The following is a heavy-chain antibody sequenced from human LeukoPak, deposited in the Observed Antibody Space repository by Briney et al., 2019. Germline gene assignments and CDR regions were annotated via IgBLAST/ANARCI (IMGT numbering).Heavy chain of an antibody. CDR1: GYSISSGYY. J-gene: IGHJ4*02. CDR2: IYHSGST. CDR3: ARDSGSWDFDY. V-gene: IGHV4-38-2*02. Sequence: SETLSLTCTVSGYSISSGYYWGWIRQPPGKGLEWIGSIYHSGSTYYNPSLKSRVTISVDTSKHKFSLKLSSVTAADTAVYYCARDSGSWDFDYWGQGTLVTVSS. D-gene: IGHD1-26*01.